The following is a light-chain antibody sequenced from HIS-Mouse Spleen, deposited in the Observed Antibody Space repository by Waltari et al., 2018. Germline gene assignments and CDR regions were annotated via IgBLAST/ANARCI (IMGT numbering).Light chain of an antibody. CDR1: SPNIGLNP. V-gene: IGLV1-44*01. CDR3: AAWDDSLNGPV. Sequence: QSVLTQPPSASVTPGHRVTISCSVSSPNIGLNPCNWYQQPPGTAPNLLTYSTNQRPSGVPDRFSGSKSGTSASLAISGLQSEDEADYYCAAWDDSLNGPVFGGGTKLTVL. CDR2: STN. J-gene: IGLJ2*01.